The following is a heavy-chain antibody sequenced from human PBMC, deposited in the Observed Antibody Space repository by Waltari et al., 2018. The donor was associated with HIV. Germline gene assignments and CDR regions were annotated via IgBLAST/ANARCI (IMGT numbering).Heavy chain of an antibody. D-gene: IGHD5-18*01. Sequence: EVHLKESGGALLPPGGSLTLSCAASGSRFDDYTMHWVRQAPGKGLEWVSLISWDGRNIQYADSVKGRFTVSRDNSKNSLSLQMNSLRTEDTALYYCAKGLPITFWGQGTTVTVSS. V-gene: IGHV3-43*01. CDR3: AKGLPITF. J-gene: IGHJ6*02. CDR2: ISWDGRNI. CDR1: GSRFDDYT.